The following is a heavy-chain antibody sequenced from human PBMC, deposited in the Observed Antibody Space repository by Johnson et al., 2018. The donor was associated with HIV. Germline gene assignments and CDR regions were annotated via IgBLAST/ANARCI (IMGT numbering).Heavy chain of an antibody. CDR2: ISSGGNMM. Sequence: QVQLVESGGGLVKPGGSLRLSCAASGFTFSDYYMNWIRQAPGKGLQWVSYISSGGNMMYYADSVKGRFTISRDNAKNSLYLQMNSLRAEDTALYYCARGSDPFGGVIVNGAFDIWGQGTMVTVSS. CDR1: GFTFSDYY. CDR3: ARGSDPFGGVIVNGAFDI. D-gene: IGHD3-16*02. J-gene: IGHJ3*02. V-gene: IGHV3-11*01.